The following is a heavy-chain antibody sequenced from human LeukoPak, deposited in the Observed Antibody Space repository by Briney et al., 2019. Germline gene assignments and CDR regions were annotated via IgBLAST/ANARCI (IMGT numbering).Heavy chain of an antibody. CDR2: IIPIFGTA. CDR1: GGTFSSYA. V-gene: IGHV1-69*13. CDR3: ASKIPCIYYGSGSYYSFDY. Sequence: GASVKVSCKASGGTFSSYAISWVRQAPGRGLEWMGGIIPIFGTANYAQKFQGRVTITADESTSTAYMELSSLRSEDTAVYYCASKIPCIYYGSGSYYSFDYWGQGTLVTVSS. J-gene: IGHJ4*02. D-gene: IGHD3-10*01.